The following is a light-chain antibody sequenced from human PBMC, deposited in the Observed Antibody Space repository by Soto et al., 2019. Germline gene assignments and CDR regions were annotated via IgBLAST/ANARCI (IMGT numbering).Light chain of an antibody. J-gene: IGLJ2*01. CDR3: QNWCGGFSVV. V-gene: IGLV4-69*01. Sequence: QPVLTQSPSASASLGASVKLTCTLSSGHSSYAIAWHQQQPEKGPRYLMKVNTDGSHNKGDGIPDRFSGPSSGAERYLTISGLQSEDEADYYCQNWCGGFSVVFVGGTKLTVL. CDR1: SGHSSYA. CDR2: VNTDGSH.